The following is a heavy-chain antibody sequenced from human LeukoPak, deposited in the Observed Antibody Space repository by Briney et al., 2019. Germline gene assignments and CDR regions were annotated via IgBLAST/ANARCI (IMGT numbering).Heavy chain of an antibody. CDR1: GGTFSSYA. CDR2: IIPIFGTA. D-gene: IGHD3-22*01. V-gene: IGHV1-69*05. Sequence: PVKVSCKASGGTFSSYAISWVRQPPGQGLEWMGGIIPIFGTANYAQKFQGRVTITTDESTSTAYMELSSLRSEDTAVYYCASYPVVEGSYYDSSDHVIVYFQHWGQGTLVTVSS. J-gene: IGHJ1*01. CDR3: ASYPVVEGSYYDSSDHVIVYFQH.